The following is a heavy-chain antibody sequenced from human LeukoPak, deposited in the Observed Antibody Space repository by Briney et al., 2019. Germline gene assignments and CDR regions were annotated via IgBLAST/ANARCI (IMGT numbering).Heavy chain of an antibody. CDR2: IYYSGST. CDR3: ARLGEYYDSSGYYYGDWYFDL. J-gene: IGHJ2*01. Sequence: SETLSLTCEVSGFSISSIYYWGWIRQPPGKGLEWIGYIYYSGSTNYNPSLKSRVTISVDTSKNQFSLKLSSVTAADTAVYYCARLGEYYDSSGYYYGDWYFDLWGRGTLVTVSS. V-gene: IGHV4-59*08. D-gene: IGHD3-22*01. CDR1: GFSISSIYY.